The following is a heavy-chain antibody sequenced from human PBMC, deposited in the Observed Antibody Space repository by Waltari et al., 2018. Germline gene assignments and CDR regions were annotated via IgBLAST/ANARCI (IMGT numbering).Heavy chain of an antibody. V-gene: IGHV5-51*01. CDR2: IYPGDSDT. CDR3: ATLWSVYSGDH. Sequence: EVQLVQSGAQVKRPGESLKISCETSGYIFTDSWISWVRQMPGKGLEWMGTIYPGDSDTKYNPSFQGHVTISAANSISTTFLQWNSLEASDTATYYCATLWSVYSGDHWGQGVLVTVSS. J-gene: IGHJ1*01. CDR1: GYIFTDSW. D-gene: IGHD3-3*01.